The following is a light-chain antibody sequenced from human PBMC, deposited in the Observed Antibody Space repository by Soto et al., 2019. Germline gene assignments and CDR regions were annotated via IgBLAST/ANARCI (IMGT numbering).Light chain of an antibody. Sequence: DIQMTQSPSTLSASIGDRVTITCRASQNIRNWLAWYQQKPGKAPKLLIYKASSLEGGVPSRFSGSASGTEFTLTISSLQPDDFATYYCQHYDGFPWTFGQGTKVEIK. CDR1: QNIRNW. J-gene: IGKJ1*01. CDR3: QHYDGFPWT. V-gene: IGKV1-5*03. CDR2: KAS.